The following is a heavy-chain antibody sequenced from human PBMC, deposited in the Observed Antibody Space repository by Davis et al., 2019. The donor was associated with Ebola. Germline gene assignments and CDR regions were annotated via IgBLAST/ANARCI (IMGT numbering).Heavy chain of an antibody. CDR3: ARGDSSGYSLARPFEY. D-gene: IGHD3-22*01. J-gene: IGHJ4*02. V-gene: IGHV5-51*01. CDR1: GYGFANYW. Sequence: GESLKISCKGSGYGFANYWIAWVRQTPGKGLEWMGVIYAGDSDTRYSPSFQGQVTISADKSINTAYLQWSSLKASDTAMYYCARGDSSGYSLARPFEYWGQGTLVTVSS. CDR2: IYAGDSDT.